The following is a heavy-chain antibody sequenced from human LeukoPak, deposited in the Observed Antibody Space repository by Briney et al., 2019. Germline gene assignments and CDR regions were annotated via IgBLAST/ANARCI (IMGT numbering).Heavy chain of an antibody. D-gene: IGHD4-17*01. J-gene: IGHJ4*02. Sequence: ASETLSLTCTVSGGSISSGSYYWSWIRQPPGKGLEWIGSIYHSGSTYYNPSLKSRVTISVDTSKNQFSLKLSSVTAADTAVYYCARGIDYGERTFDYWGQGTLVTVSS. CDR2: IYHSGST. CDR3: ARGIDYGERTFDY. CDR1: GGSISSGSYY. V-gene: IGHV4-39*07.